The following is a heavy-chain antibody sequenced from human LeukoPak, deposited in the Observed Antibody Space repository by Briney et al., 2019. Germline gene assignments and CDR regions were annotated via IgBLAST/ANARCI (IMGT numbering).Heavy chain of an antibody. J-gene: IGHJ6*02. CDR1: GYTFTSYG. D-gene: IGHD4-23*01. V-gene: IGHV1-18*01. CDR2: ISAYNGNT. Sequence: ASVKVSCKASGYTFTSYGISWLRQAPGQGLEWMGWISAYNGNTNYAQKLQGRVTMTTDTSTSTAYMELRSLRSDDTAVYYCAGSFGNQYYYYGMDVWGQGTTVTVSS. CDR3: AGSFGNQYYYYGMDV.